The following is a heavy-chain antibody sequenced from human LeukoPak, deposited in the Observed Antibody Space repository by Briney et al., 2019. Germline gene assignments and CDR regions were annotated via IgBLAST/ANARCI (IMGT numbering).Heavy chain of an antibody. J-gene: IGHJ5*02. Sequence: SETLSLTCAVYGGSFSGYYWSWIHQPPGNGLEWIGEINHSGSTNYNPSLKSRVTISVDTSKNQFSLKLSSVTAADTAVYYCARRGSAYGSGSYYNRKYNWFDPWGQGTLVTVSS. CDR1: GGSFSGYY. D-gene: IGHD3-10*01. V-gene: IGHV4-34*01. CDR3: ARRGSAYGSGSYYNRKYNWFDP. CDR2: INHSGST.